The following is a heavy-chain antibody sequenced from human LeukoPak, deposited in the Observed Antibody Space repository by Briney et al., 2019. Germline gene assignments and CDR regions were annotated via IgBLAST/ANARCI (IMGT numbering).Heavy chain of an antibody. CDR1: GFRFSTYW. CDR2: IASDGSEK. V-gene: IGHV3-7*05. CDR3: ARRSPNYYFDY. J-gene: IGHJ4*02. Sequence: GGSLRLSCAASGFRFSTYWMSWVRQAPGKGLEWVANIASDGSEKHYVDSVKGRFTISRDNAKNSLYLQVTRLRAEDTAVYYCARRSPNYYFDYWGQGTPVTVSS.